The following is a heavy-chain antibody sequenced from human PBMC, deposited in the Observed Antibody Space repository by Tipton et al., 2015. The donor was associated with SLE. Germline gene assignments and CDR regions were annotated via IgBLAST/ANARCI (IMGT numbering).Heavy chain of an antibody. V-gene: IGHV4-34*01. Sequence: TLSLTCAVYGGSFSGYYWSWFRQPPGKGLEWIGEINHSGSTNYNPSLKSRVTISVDTSKNQFSLKLSSVTAADTAVYYCARRAVALNPFDYWGQGTLVTVSS. CDR2: INHSGST. CDR3: ARRAVALNPFDY. J-gene: IGHJ4*02. CDR1: GGSFSGYY. D-gene: IGHD6-19*01.